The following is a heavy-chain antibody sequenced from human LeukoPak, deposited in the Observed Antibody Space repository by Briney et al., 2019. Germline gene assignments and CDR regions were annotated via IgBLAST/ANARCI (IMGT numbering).Heavy chain of an antibody. CDR1: GGSISSSSYY. CDR2: IYYSGST. J-gene: IGHJ5*02. V-gene: IGHV4-39*01. D-gene: IGHD4-11*01. CDR3: ARQGNTVTTNWFDP. Sequence: PSETQSLTCTVSGGSISSSSYYWGWIRQPPGKGLEWIGSIYYSGSTYYNPSLKSRVTISVDTSKNQFSLKLSSVTAADTAVYYCARQGNTVTTNWFDPWGQGTLVTVSS.